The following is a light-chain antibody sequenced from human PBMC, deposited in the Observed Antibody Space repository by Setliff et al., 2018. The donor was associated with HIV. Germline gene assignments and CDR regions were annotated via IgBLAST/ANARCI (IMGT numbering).Light chain of an antibody. J-gene: IGLJ1*01. CDR2: SNT. CDR3: QSYDASLSGYV. V-gene: IGLV1-40*01. Sequence: QSALTQPPSVSGAPGQRVTISCTGSSSNIGGGYDVHWYQQPPGTAPKLLIYSNTNRPSGVPDRFSGYKSGTSASLAITGLQAEDEADYYCQSYDASLSGYVFGTGTKVTV. CDR1: SSNIGGGYD.